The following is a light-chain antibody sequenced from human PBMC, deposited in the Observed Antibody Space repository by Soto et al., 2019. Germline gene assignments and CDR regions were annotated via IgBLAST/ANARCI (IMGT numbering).Light chain of an antibody. V-gene: IGLV3-1*01. Sequence: SYELTQPPSVSVSPGQTASITCSGAKLGDKYACWYQQKPGQSPVLVIYKNEKRPSGIPERFSASNSGNTATLTISGTQSMDEADYYCQAWDSSTESVVFGGGTKLTVL. J-gene: IGLJ2*01. CDR3: QAWDSSTESVV. CDR2: KNE. CDR1: KLGDKY.